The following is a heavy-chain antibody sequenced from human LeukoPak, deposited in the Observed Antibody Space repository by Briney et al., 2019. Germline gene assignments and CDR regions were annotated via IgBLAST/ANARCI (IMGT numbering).Heavy chain of an antibody. J-gene: IGHJ4*02. D-gene: IGHD6-19*01. V-gene: IGHV1-24*01. CDR1: GYTLTELS. CDR2: FDPEDGET. Sequence: ASVKVSCKVSGYTLTELSMHWVRQAPGKGLEWMGGFDPEDGETIYAQEFQGRVTMTEDTSTDTPYMELSSLRSEDTAVYYCATIIVVADGFDYWGQGTLVTVSS. CDR3: ATIIVVADGFDY.